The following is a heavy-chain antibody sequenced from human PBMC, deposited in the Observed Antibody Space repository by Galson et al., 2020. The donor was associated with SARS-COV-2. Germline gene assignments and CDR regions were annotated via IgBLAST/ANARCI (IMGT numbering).Heavy chain of an antibody. J-gene: IGHJ4*02. CDR1: GGSISSYY. V-gene: IGHV4-4*07. D-gene: IGHD3-16*02. CDR3: ARTSPDYVWGSYRLAFDY. CDR2: IYTSGST. Sequence: SETLSLTCTVSGGSISSYYWSWIRQPAGKGLEWIGRIYTSGSTNYNPSLKSRVTMSVDTSKNQFSLKLSSVTAADTAVYYCARTSPDYVWGSYRLAFDYWGQGTLVTVSS.